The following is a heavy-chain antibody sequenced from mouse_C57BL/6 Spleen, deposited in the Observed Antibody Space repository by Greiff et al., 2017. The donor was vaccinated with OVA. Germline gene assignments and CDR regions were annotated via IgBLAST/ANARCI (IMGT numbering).Heavy chain of an antibody. J-gene: IGHJ4*01. Sequence: EVKLVESGGGLVQPKGSLKLSCAASGFSFNTYAMNWVRQAPGKGLEWVARIRSKSNNYATYYADSVKDRFTISRDDSESMLYLQMNNLKTEDTAMYYCVRLDDGYYGYAMDYWGQGTSVTVSS. D-gene: IGHD2-3*01. CDR2: IRSKSNNYAT. CDR3: VRLDDGYYGYAMDY. V-gene: IGHV10-1*01. CDR1: GFSFNTYA.